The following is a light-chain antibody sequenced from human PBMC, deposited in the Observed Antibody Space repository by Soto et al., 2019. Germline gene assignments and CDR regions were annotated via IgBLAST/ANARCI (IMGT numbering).Light chain of an antibody. J-gene: IGKJ3*01. Sequence: DIVMTQSQDSLAVSLGERATINCKSSQSVLYSSNNKNYLAWYQQKPGQPPKLLIYWASTRESGVPDRFSGSGSGTDFTLTISSLQAEDVAVYYCQQYYSTPPFTFGPGTKVDIK. CDR2: WAS. CDR1: QSVLYSSNNKNY. CDR3: QQYYSTPPFT. V-gene: IGKV4-1*01.